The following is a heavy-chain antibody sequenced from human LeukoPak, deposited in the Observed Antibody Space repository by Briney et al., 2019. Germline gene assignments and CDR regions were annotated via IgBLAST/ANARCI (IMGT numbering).Heavy chain of an antibody. CDR3: ARTVYSSSWYGWFDP. CDR1: GGSISGYY. Sequence: SETLSLTCTVSGGSISGYYWSWIRQPPGKGLEWIGYIYYSGSTNYNPSLKSRVTISVDTSKNQFSLKLSSVTAADTAVYYCARTVYSSSWYGWFDPWGQGTLVTVSS. CDR2: IYYSGST. V-gene: IGHV4-59*08. D-gene: IGHD6-13*01. J-gene: IGHJ5*02.